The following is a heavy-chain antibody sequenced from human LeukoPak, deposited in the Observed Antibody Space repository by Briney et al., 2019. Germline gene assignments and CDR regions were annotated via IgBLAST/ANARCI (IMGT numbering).Heavy chain of an antibody. D-gene: IGHD3-10*01. CDR3: ARVPPMVRGVAYFDY. Sequence: GGSLRLSCAASGFTFSSYEMNWVRQAPGKGLEWVSYISSSGSTIYYADSVKGRFTISRDNAKNSLYLQMNSLRAEDTAVYYCARVPPMVRGVAYFDYWGQGTRVTVSS. J-gene: IGHJ4*02. CDR2: ISSSGSTI. V-gene: IGHV3-48*03. CDR1: GFTFSSYE.